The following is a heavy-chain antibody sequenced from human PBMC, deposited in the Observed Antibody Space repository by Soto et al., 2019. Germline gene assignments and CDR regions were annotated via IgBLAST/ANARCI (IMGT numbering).Heavy chain of an antibody. J-gene: IGHJ6*02. Sequence: QEQVVESGGGVVQPGRSLRLSCAASGFTFTNYNMHWVRQAPGRGLEWVAVIWYHGSNNYCADSVKGRFTISRDNSRDRLYLQMNSVRVEDTAVYWCASYSYGMDVWGQGTTVTVSS. CDR3: ASYSYGMDV. V-gene: IGHV3-33*01. CDR2: IWYHGSNN. D-gene: IGHD2-21*01. CDR1: GFTFTNYN.